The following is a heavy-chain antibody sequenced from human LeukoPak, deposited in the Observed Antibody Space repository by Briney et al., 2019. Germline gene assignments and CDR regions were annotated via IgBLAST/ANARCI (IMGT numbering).Heavy chain of an antibody. CDR3: ATLGDTSRFDY. J-gene: IGHJ4*02. CDR1: GFTLSSYW. D-gene: IGHD1-26*01. CDR2: IKQDGSEK. V-gene: IGHV3-7*01. Sequence: PGGSLRLSCAASGFTLSSYWMSWVRQAPGKGLEWMANIKQDGSEKYYVDSVKGRFTISRDNAKNSLYLQMDSLRPEDTAVDYCATLGDTSRFDYWGQGTLVTVSS.